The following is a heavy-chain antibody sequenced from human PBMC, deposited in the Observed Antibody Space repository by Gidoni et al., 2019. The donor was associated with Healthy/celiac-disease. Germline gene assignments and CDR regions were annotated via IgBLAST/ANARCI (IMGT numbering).Heavy chain of an antibody. D-gene: IGHD6-19*01. CDR2: INWHGGST. V-gene: IGHV3-20*01. CDR3: ARVRSSGWYLDY. J-gene: IGHJ4*02. Sequence: EVQLVESGGGVVRPGGTLRLSCAASGLSFDDSGMSWVRKAPGKGLGWVSGINWHGGSTGDADSVKGRFTISRDNAKNFLYLQMNSLRAGDTALYHCARVRSSGWYLDYWGQGTLVTVSS. CDR1: GLSFDDSG.